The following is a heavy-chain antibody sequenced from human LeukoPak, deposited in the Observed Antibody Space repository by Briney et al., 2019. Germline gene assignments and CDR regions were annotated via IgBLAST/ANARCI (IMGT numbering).Heavy chain of an antibody. V-gene: IGHV3-23*01. CDR1: GFTFSNYG. CDR2: LNSSGGST. CDR3: AKGGGFDWLSYYYMDV. Sequence: QTGGSLRLSCAASGFTFSNYGMNWVRQAPGKGLEWVSALNSSGGSTYYADTVKGRFTISRDNSKNTLYLQMSSLRAEDTAVYYCAKGGGFDWLSYYYMDVWGKGTTVIISS. J-gene: IGHJ6*03. D-gene: IGHD3-9*01.